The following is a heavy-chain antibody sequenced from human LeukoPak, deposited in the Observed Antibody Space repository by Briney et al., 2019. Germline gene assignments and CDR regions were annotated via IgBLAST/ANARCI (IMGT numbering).Heavy chain of an antibody. J-gene: IGHJ4*02. CDR3: TATPWGGAAAIFDY. V-gene: IGHV3-74*01. D-gene: IGHD6-25*01. CDR2: ISGDGNFK. CDR1: GFTLNTYW. Sequence: PGGSLRLSCAASGFTLNTYWIHWVRQTPQTGLEWVAGISGDGNFKRNADSVRGRLTIFTDNAKSTVSLQVSSLRAEDTAVYYCTATPWGGAAAIFDYWGQGISVTVSS.